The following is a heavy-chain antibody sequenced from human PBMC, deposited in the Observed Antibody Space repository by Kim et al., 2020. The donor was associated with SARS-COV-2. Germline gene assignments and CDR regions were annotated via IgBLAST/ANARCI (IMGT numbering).Heavy chain of an antibody. CDR3: ARTRYYDFWSGYYGRPLDV. D-gene: IGHD3-3*01. CDR2: IYYSGST. J-gene: IGHJ6*02. V-gene: IGHV4-31*03. Sequence: SETLSLTCTVSGSSISSGGYSWTWIRQHPGKGLEWIGYIYYSGSTYYNPSLKSRVTISVDTSKNQFSLKLSSVTAADTAVYYCARTRYYDFWSGYYGRPLDVWGQGTTSPSP. CDR1: GSSISSGGYS.